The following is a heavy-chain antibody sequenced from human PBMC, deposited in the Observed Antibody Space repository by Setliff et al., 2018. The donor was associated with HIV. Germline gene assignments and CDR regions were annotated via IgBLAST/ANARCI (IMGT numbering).Heavy chain of an antibody. D-gene: IGHD5-18*01. J-gene: IGHJ6*03. V-gene: IGHV4-39*07. CDR2: IYYHGST. CDR3: AKSVDTTWDDYYYMDV. Sequence: PSETLSLTCTVSGGSISSTNYFWGWIRQPPGKGLEWTGTIYYHGSTNYNPSLKSRVTISVDTSKSQFSLKLNSVTAADTAVYYCAKSVDTTWDDYYYMDVWGKGTTVTVSS. CDR1: GGSISSTNYF.